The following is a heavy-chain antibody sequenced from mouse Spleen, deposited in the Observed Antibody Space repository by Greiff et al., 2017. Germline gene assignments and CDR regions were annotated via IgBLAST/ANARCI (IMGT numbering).Heavy chain of an antibody. CDR1: GYTFTSYW. V-gene: IGHV1-69*01. CDR3: ATPKQLGLRHWFAY. CDR2: IDPSDSYT. J-gene: IGHJ3*01. Sequence: QVQLQQSGAELVMPGASVKLSCKASGYTFTSYWMHWVKQRPGQGLEWIGEIDPSDSYTNYNQKFKGKATLTVDKSSSTAYMQLSSLTSEDSAVYYCATPKQLGLRHWFAYWGQGTLVTVSA. D-gene: IGHD3-1*01.